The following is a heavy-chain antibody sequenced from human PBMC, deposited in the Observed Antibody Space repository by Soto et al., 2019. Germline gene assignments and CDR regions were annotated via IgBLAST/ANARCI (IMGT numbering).Heavy chain of an antibody. J-gene: IGHJ4*02. CDR1: GGSFSSYF. D-gene: IGHD6-13*01. Sequence: PSETLSLTCTVSGGSFSSYFYIWVRQPPGKGLEWIGPVYYTGTTDYNPSLKSRVTISVDTSKTQFSLNLRSVTAADTAVYYCARDLAAVPRAFDYWGRGTLVTVSS. CDR2: VYYTGTT. CDR3: ARDLAAVPRAFDY. V-gene: IGHV4-59*01.